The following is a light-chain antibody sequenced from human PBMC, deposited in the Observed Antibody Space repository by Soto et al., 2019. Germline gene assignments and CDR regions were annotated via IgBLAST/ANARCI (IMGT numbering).Light chain of an antibody. CDR1: QSVSSSY. CDR2: GAS. V-gene: IGKV3-20*01. Sequence: EIVLMQSPGTLSLSPGERATLSCRASQSVSSSYLAWYQQKPGQAPRLLIYGASSRATGIPDRFSGSGSGTDFTLTISRLEPEDFAVYYCQQYGSSRTFGQGTKVDTK. CDR3: QQYGSSRT. J-gene: IGKJ1*01.